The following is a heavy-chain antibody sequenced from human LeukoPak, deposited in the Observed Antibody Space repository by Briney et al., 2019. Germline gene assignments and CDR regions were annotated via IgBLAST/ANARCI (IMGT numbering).Heavy chain of an antibody. CDR3: ARVAAAAGIINWFDP. J-gene: IGHJ5*02. CDR2: IYYSGST. Sequence: PSETLSLTCTVSGGSISSYYWSWIRQPPGKGLEWIGYIYYSGSTNYNPSLKSRVTISVDTSKNQFSLKLSSETAADTAVYYCARVAAAAGIINWFDPWGQGTLVTVSS. D-gene: IGHD6-13*01. CDR1: GGSISSYY. V-gene: IGHV4-59*01.